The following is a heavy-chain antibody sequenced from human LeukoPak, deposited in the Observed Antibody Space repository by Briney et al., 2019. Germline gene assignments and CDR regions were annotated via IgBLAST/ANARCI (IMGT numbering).Heavy chain of an antibody. J-gene: IGHJ4*02. D-gene: IGHD6-19*01. CDR1: GFTFSSYG. Sequence: HPGRSLRLSCAASGFTFSSYGMHWVRQAPGKGLEWVAVIWYDGSNKYYADSVKGRFTISRDNSKNTLYLQMNSLRAEDTAVYYCARDPVAVAEYYFDYWGQGTLVTVSS. CDR2: IWYDGSNK. CDR3: ARDPVAVAEYYFDY. V-gene: IGHV3-33*01.